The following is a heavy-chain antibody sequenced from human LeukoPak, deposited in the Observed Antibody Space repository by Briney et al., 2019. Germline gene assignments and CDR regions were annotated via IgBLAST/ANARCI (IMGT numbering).Heavy chain of an antibody. V-gene: IGHV4-59*11. CDR1: GGSISSHS. J-gene: IGHJ5*02. CDR3: AREGNGYNNWFDP. D-gene: IGHD5-24*01. CDR2: IYYSGST. Sequence: PSETLSLTCTVSGGSISSHSWSWIRQPPGKGLEWIGYIYYSGSTNYNPSLKSRVTISVDTSKNQFSLKLSSVTAADTTVYYCAREGNGYNNWFDPWGQGTLVTDSS.